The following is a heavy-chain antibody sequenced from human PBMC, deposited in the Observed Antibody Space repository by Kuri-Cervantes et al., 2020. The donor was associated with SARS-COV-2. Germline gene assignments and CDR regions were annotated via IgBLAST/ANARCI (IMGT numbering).Heavy chain of an antibody. V-gene: IGHV3-48*04. J-gene: IGHJ3*02. CDR1: GFTFSSYS. CDR3: ARVGSTMVRGVIMRGADAFDI. Sequence: GESLKISCAASGFTFSSYSMNWVRQAPGKGLEWVSYISSSSSTIYYADSVKGRFTISRDSAENSLYLQMNSLRAEDTAVYYCARVGSTMVRGVIMRGADAFDIWGQGTMVTVSS. D-gene: IGHD3-10*01. CDR2: ISSSSSTI.